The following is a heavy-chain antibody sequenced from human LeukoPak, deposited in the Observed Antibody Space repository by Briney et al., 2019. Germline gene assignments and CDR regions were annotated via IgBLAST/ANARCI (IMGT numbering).Heavy chain of an antibody. CDR3: ARGAPIRVAVAATFDP. CDR2: INAANGNT. J-gene: IGHJ5*02. D-gene: IGHD6-19*01. V-gene: IGHV1-3*01. CDR1: GFTFTTYT. Sequence: GAPVKVSCKTSGFTFTTYTMHWVRQAPGQRLEWMGWINAANGNTQYSQKFQGRVTITRDTSASTAYVELSSLRSEDTAVYYCARGAPIRVAVAATFDPWGQGTLVTVPS.